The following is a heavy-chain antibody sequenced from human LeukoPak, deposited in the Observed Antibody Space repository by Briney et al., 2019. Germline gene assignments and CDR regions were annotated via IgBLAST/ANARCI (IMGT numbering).Heavy chain of an antibody. V-gene: IGHV6-1*01. CDR1: GDSVSSNSAA. J-gene: IGHJ6*02. CDR3: ASGYDSSGYIYYYGMDV. CDR2: TYYRSKWYN. D-gene: IGHD3-22*01. Sequence: SQTPSLTCAISGDSVSSNSAAWNWIRQSPSRGLEWLGRTYYRSKWYNDYAVSVKSRITINPDTSKNQFSLQLNSVTPEDTAVYYCASGYDSSGYIYYYGMDVWGQGTTVTVSS.